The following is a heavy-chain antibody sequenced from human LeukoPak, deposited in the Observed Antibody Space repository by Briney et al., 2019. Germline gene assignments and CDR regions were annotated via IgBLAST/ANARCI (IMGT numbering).Heavy chain of an antibody. CDR1: GFTVSSNY. Sequence: GGSLRLSCAASGFTVSSNYMSWVRQAPGKGLEWVSVIYSGGSTYYADSVKGRFTISRDNSKNTLYLQMNSLRAEDTAVYYCARGAFDTMVRGVMHWGQGTLVTVSS. J-gene: IGHJ4*02. CDR3: ARGAFDTMVRGVMH. D-gene: IGHD3-10*01. V-gene: IGHV3-53*01. CDR2: IYSGGST.